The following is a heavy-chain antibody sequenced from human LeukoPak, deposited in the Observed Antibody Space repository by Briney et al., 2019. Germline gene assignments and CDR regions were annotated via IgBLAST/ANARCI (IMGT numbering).Heavy chain of an antibody. D-gene: IGHD3-3*01. J-gene: IGHJ5*02. V-gene: IGHV4-34*01. Sequence: SETLSLTCAVYGGSFSGYYWSWIRQPPGKGLEWIGEINHSGSTNYNPSLKSLVTISVDTSKNQFSLKLSSVTAADTAVYYCARGLSIFGIDPWGQGTLVTVSS. CDR2: INHSGST. CDR3: ARGLSIFGIDP. CDR1: GGSFSGYY.